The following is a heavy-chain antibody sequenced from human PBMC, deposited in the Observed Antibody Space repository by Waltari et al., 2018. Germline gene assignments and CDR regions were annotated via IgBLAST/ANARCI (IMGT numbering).Heavy chain of an antibody. J-gene: IGHJ4*02. V-gene: IGHV3-66*02. CDR1: GFAFPRPY. Sequence: EVQLVESGGGLVQPGGSLRLPCAASGFAFPRPYMSWVRQAPRKGLEWISVIYAGGSTYYADSVKGRFTISRDNSKNMLFLQMNSLRPEDTAMYFCAREWAGFGDYGIDYWGQGSLVTVSS. CDR3: AREWAGFGDYGIDY. D-gene: IGHD4-17*01. CDR2: IYAGGST.